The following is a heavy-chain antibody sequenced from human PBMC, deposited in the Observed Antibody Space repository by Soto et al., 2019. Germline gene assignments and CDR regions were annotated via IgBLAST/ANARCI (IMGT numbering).Heavy chain of an antibody. CDR2: ISSSGSTI. J-gene: IGHJ3*02. V-gene: IGHV3-48*03. CDR3: AKARPYNWNPTSDAFDI. Sequence: PGGSLRLSCAASGFTFSSYEMNWVRQAPGKGLEWVSYISSSGSTIYYADSVKGRFTISRDNAKNSLYLQMNSLRAEDTAVYYCAKARPYNWNPTSDAFDIWGQGTMVTVSS. CDR1: GFTFSSYE. D-gene: IGHD1-20*01.